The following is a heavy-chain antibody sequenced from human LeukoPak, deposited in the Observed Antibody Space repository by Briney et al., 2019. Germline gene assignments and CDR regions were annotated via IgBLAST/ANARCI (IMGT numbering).Heavy chain of an antibody. CDR2: ISYDGSNK. J-gene: IGHJ1*01. CDR1: GFTFSSYT. V-gene: IGHV3-30*18. CDR3: AQDRGTWGSEYFQH. D-gene: IGHD3-10*01. Sequence: GGSLRLSCAVSGFTFSSYTMHWVRQAPGKGLEWVALISYDGSNKFYADSVKGRFTISRDNSKNTLYLQMNSLRTEDTAVYYCAQDRGTWGSEYFQHWGRGTLVTVSS.